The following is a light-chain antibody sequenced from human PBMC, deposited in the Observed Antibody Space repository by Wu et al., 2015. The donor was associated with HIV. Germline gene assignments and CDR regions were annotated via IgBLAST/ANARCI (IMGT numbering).Light chain of an antibody. CDR2: GAS. CDR1: QSVSSS. J-gene: IGKJ2*03. Sequence: EVVLTQSPATLSLSPGERATLSCRASQSVSSSLAWYQQKLGQGPRLLIYGASTRATGIPTRFSGSGSGADFTLTISRLEPEDFAVYFCQHYGSSPYSFGQGTKLEIK. V-gene: IGKV3-20*01. CDR3: QHYGSSPYS.